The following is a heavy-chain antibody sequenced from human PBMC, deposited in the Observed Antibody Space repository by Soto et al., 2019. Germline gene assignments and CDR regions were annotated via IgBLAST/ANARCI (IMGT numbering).Heavy chain of an antibody. CDR1: GGSISSSNW. CDR3: ARGYGYGDGACDI. CDR2: IYHSGST. V-gene: IGHV4-4*02. Sequence: QVQLQESGPGLVKPSGTLSLTCAVSGGSISSSNWWSWVRQPPGKGLEWIGEIYHSGSTNYNPSLKSRATXSXAXXKNQVPLKLSSVTAADTAVYYWARGYGYGDGACDIWGQGTMVTVSS. D-gene: IGHD5-18*01. J-gene: IGHJ3*02.